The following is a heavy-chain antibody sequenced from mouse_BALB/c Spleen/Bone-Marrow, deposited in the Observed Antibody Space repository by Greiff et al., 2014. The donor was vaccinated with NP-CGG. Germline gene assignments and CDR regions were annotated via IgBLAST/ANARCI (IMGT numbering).Heavy chain of an antibody. Sequence: EVKLVESGGGLVQPGGSRKLSCAASGFTFSSFGMHWVRQAPEKGLEWIAYISSDSGAIFYADTVKGRFTISRDNPKNTLFLQMTSLRSEDTAIYFCTRGGNWEDFDYWGHGTTLTVSS. CDR1: GFTFSSFG. J-gene: IGHJ2*01. D-gene: IGHD4-1*01. CDR2: ISSDSGAI. CDR3: TRGGNWEDFDY. V-gene: IGHV5-17*02.